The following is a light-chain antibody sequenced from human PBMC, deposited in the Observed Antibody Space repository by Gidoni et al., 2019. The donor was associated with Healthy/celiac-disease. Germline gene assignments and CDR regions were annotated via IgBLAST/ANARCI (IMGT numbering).Light chain of an antibody. CDR1: QSLSSSY. Sequence: ELVLTQSPGTLSWSPWKSATLSCRASQSLSSSYLAWYLQKPGQAPRLLSYGASSRATGVPDRFSGSGSGTDFTLNISRLEPEDFAVYYCQQYGSSPGTFGQGTKVEIK. CDR3: QQYGSSPGT. CDR2: GAS. V-gene: IGKV3-20*01. J-gene: IGKJ1*01.